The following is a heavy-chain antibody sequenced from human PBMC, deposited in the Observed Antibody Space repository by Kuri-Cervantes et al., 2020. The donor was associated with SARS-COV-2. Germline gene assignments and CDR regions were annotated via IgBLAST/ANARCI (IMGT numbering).Heavy chain of an antibody. CDR3: ARDMQILTGHYYLNFDY. CDR2: IKHDGGEE. J-gene: IGHJ4*02. V-gene: IGHV3-7*05. D-gene: IGHD3-9*01. CDR1: GFTFSSYG. Sequence: GESLKISCAASGFTFSSYGMHWVRQAPGKGLEWVADIKHDGGEEYYVDSVKGRFTISRDNAKNSLYLQMHSLRAEDTAVYYCARDMQILTGHYYLNFDYWGQGTLVTVSS.